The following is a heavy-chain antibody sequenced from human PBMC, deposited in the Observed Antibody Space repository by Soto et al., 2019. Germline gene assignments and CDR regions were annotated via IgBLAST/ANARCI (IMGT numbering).Heavy chain of an antibody. D-gene: IGHD3-10*01. CDR2: ISSSSSYI. Sequence: EVQLVESGGGLVKPGGSLRLSCAASGFTFSSYSMNWVRQAPGKGLEWVSSISSSSSYIYYADSVKGRFTISRDNAKNSLYLQMNILSAEDTAVYYCARDLLDGMDVWGQGTTVTVSS. J-gene: IGHJ6*02. V-gene: IGHV3-21*01. CDR3: ARDLLDGMDV. CDR1: GFTFSSYS.